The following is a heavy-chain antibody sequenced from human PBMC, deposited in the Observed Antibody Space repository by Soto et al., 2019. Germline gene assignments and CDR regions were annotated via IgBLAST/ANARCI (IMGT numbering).Heavy chain of an antibody. J-gene: IGHJ6*02. CDR1: GRSFSGYY. CDR2: INHSGST. D-gene: IGHD6-13*01. CDR3: SAGTDYYYYYGMDV. V-gene: IGHV4-34*01. Sequence: ASDTLSLTCAVYGRSFSGYYWSWIRQPPGKGLEWIGEINHSGSTNYNPSLKSRVTISVDTSKNQFSLKLSSVTAADTAVYYCSAGTDYYYYYGMDVWGQGTTVT.